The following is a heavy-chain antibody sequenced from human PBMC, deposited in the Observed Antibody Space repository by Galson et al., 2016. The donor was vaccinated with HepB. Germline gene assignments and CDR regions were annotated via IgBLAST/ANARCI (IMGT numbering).Heavy chain of an antibody. D-gene: IGHD2-2*01. CDR2: IYWDDYK. J-gene: IGHJ5*01. CDR3: AHLTTYANRGIVFDS. CDR1: GFSLTTSTVG. V-gene: IGHV2-5*02. Sequence: PALVKPTQTLTLTCTFSGFSLTTSTVGVGWIRQPPGKALEWLAVIYWDDYKRYSPSLENRLTITKDTSKNQVDLTMTNLGPVDTATYYCAHLTTYANRGIVFDSWGPGTLVTVSS.